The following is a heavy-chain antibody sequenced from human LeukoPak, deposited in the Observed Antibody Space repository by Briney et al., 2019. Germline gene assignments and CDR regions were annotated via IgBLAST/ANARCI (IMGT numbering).Heavy chain of an antibody. CDR3: ARGELAFCSTTTCYSSFDY. V-gene: IGHV1-18*01. J-gene: IGHJ4*02. Sequence: ASVKVSCKASGYTFTSYGIIWVRQAPGQGLESMGWITTYNGNTNYARKFQDRVTVTTDTSTSTAYMELRSLRSDDTAVYFCARGELAFCSTTTCYSSFDYWGQGTLVTVSS. CDR1: GYTFTSYG. CDR2: ITTYNGNT. D-gene: IGHD2-2*02.